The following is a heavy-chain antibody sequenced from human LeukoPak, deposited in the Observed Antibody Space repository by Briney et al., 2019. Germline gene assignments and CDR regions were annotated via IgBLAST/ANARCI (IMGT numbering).Heavy chain of an antibody. CDR3: ARKGRRATVTAGYYYMDV. V-gene: IGHV4-34*01. D-gene: IGHD4-17*01. CDR2: INHSGST. Sequence: PSETLSLTCAVYGGSFSGYYWSWIRQPPGKGLEWIGEINHSGSTNYNPSLKSRVTISVDTSKNQFSLKLSSVTAADTAIYYCARKGRRATVTAGYYYMDVWGKGTTVTISS. CDR1: GGSFSGYY. J-gene: IGHJ6*03.